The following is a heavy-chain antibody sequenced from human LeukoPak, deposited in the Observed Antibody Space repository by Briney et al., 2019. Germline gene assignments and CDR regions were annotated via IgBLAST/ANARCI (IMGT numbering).Heavy chain of an antibody. Sequence: PSETLSLTCTVSGGSISSSSYYWSWIRQPPGKGLEWIGYIYYSGSTNYNPSLKSRITISVDTPKNQFSLKLSSVTAADTAVYYCARHRPGDYCGGDCYYDYWGQGTLVTVSS. CDR2: IYYSGST. CDR1: GGSISSSSYY. J-gene: IGHJ4*02. CDR3: ARHRPGDYCGGDCYYDY. D-gene: IGHD2-21*02. V-gene: IGHV4-61*05.